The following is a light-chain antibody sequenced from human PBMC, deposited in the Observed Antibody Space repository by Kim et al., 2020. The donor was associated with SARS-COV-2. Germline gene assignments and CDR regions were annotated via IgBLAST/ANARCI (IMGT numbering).Light chain of an antibody. V-gene: IGLV1-40*01. Sequence: QSVLTQPPSVSAAPGQRVTISCTGSNSNLGAGYHVHWYQHHPGTAPKLLVFDSVNRASGVPDRFSGSKSGASASLAISGLQAADEADYYCQSYDNNGSWLFGGGTKVTVL. CDR3: QSYDNNGSWL. CDR2: DSV. J-gene: IGLJ3*02. CDR1: NSNLGAGYH.